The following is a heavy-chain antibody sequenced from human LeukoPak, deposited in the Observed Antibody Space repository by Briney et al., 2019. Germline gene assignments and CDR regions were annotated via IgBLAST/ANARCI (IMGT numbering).Heavy chain of an antibody. CDR3: ARARSGTSRYYYYYGMDV. Sequence: GGSLRLSCAASGFTFSSYDMHWVRQATGKGLEWVSAIGTAGDTYYPGSVKGRFTISRENAKNSLYLQTNSLRAGDTAVYYCARARSGTSRYYYYYGMDVWGQGTTVTVSS. D-gene: IGHD3-3*01. CDR1: GFTFSSYD. V-gene: IGHV3-13*01. CDR2: IGTAGDT. J-gene: IGHJ6*02.